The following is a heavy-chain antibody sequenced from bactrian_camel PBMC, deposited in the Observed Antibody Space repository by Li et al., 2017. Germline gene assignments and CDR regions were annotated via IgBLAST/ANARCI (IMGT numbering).Heavy chain of an antibody. J-gene: IGHJ4*01. D-gene: IGHD1*01. CDR1: GFTFSRYA. CDR2: IDSEGII. V-gene: IGHV3S10*01. Sequence: VQLVESGGGLVQPGGSLRLSCDTSGFTFSRYAMSWVRQAPGKEREGVATIDSEGIISYADSVKGRFTISRDKNRNAVYLQMSSVKPDDTAVYYCSSVYDYICAGQGTQVTVS.